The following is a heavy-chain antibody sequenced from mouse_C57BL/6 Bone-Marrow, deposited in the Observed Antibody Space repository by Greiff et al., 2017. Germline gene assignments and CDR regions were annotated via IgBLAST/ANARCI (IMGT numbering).Heavy chain of an antibody. V-gene: IGHV1-61*01. CDR1: GYTFTSYW. CDR3: ARWIDGYSYYFDY. J-gene: IGHJ2*01. Sequence: QVQLQQPGAELVSPGSSVKLSCKASGYTFTSYWMDWVKQRPGQGLEWIGNIYPSDSETHYNQKFKDKATLTVDKSSSTAYMQLSSLTSEDSAVYYWARWIDGYSYYFDYWGQGTTLTVSS. CDR2: IYPSDSET. D-gene: IGHD2-3*01.